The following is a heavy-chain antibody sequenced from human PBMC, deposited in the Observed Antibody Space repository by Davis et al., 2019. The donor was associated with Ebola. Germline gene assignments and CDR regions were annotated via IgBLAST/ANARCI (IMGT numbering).Heavy chain of an antibody. CDR1: GFTFGSYS. CDR2: ISSSSLTT. CDR3: ARLFGVIPVFDY. D-gene: IGHD3-3*01. Sequence: GESLKISCAASGFTFGSYSMNWVRQAPGKGLEWLSYISSSSLTTYSADSVKGRFTVSRDNAKNSLYLEMNSLRDEDTAVYYCARLFGVIPVFDYWGQGTLVTVSS. J-gene: IGHJ4*02. V-gene: IGHV3-48*02.